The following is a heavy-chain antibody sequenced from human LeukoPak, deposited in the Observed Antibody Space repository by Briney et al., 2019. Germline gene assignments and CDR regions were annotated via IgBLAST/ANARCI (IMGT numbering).Heavy chain of an antibody. D-gene: IGHD1-26*01. V-gene: IGHV6-1*01. Sequence: SQTLSLTCAISGDSVSTNSAAWDWIRQSPSRGLEWLGRTYYRSKWYNDYAVSVKSRIAINPDTSKNHFSLQLNSVTPEDTGVYYCARAFLYGDTWENTFDYWGQGILVTVSS. CDR2: TYYRSKWYN. CDR3: ARAFLYGDTWENTFDY. J-gene: IGHJ4*02. CDR1: GDSVSTNSAA.